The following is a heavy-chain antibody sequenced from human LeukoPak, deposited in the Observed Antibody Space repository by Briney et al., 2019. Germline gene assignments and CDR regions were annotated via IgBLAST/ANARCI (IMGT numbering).Heavy chain of an antibody. J-gene: IGHJ4*02. CDR1: GGSISSSSYY. V-gene: IGHV4-39*07. CDR2: IYYSGSI. Sequence: KASETLSLTCTVSGGSISSSSYYWGWIRQPPGKGLEWIGSIYYSGSIYYNPSLKSRVTISVDTSKNQFSLKLSSVTAADTAVYYCARTKRDGYIRERETNPNLGSDYWGQGTLVTVSS. CDR3: ARTKRDGYIRERETNPNLGSDY. D-gene: IGHD5-24*01.